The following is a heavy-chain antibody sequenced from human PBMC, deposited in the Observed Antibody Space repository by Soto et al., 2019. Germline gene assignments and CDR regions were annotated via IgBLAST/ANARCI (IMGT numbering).Heavy chain of an antibody. J-gene: IGHJ5*02. CDR2: IWDDGSNQ. V-gene: IGHV3-33*01. D-gene: IGHD2-8*01. Sequence: LCGASSRFAYSSGGMHWASQAPDNELEWAAVIWDDGSNQYYADSVKGRFTISRDNSKNTLYLQTISRSSDDTTDDHCAIGFLMLYAFVPYRFDPWGQRILETVPA. CDR3: AIGFLMLYAFVPYRFDP. CDR1: RFAYSSGG.